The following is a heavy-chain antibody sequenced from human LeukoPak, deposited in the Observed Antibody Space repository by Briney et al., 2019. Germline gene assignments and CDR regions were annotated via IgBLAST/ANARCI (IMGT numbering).Heavy chain of an antibody. Sequence: GGSLRLSCAASGFTFDDYAMHWVRQAPGKGLEWVSGISWNSGSIGYADSVKGRFTISRDNAKNSVFLQMNSLRDEDTAMYYCSRFGATQPPFDSWGQGTLVTVSS. J-gene: IGHJ4*02. D-gene: IGHD1-26*01. CDR3: SRFGATQPPFDS. CDR2: ISWNSGSI. V-gene: IGHV3-9*01. CDR1: GFTFDDYA.